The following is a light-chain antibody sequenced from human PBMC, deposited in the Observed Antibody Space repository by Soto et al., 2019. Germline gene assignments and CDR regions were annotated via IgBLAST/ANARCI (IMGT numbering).Light chain of an antibody. J-gene: IGKJ2*02. CDR1: QSISSW. Sequence: DIQMTQSPSTLSASVGDRVTITCRASQSISSWLAWYQQKPGKAPKLLIYDASSLESGVPSRFSGSGSGTEFTLTISSLQPDDFATDYCQQYRTFGQGTKLEIK. V-gene: IGKV1-5*01. CDR2: DAS. CDR3: QQYRT.